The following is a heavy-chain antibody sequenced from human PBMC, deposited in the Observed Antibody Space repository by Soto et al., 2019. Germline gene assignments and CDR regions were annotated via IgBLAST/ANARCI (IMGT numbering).Heavy chain of an antibody. D-gene: IGHD2-21*01. CDR1: GYTFTSYD. Sequence: QVQLVQSGAEVKKPGASVKVSCKASGYTFTSYDINWVRQATGQGLEWMGWMNPNSANTGYAQKFQGRLTMTRNTSISTAYMELGSLRSEDTAVYYCARSDGYTRNWFDPWGQGTLVTVSS. CDR3: ARSDGYTRNWFDP. V-gene: IGHV1-8*01. CDR2: MNPNSANT. J-gene: IGHJ5*02.